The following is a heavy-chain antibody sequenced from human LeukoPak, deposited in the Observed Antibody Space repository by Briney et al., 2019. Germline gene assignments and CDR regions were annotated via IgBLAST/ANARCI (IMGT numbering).Heavy chain of an antibody. V-gene: IGHV3-23*01. D-gene: IGHD3-22*01. J-gene: IGHJ4*02. CDR3: AKDRYYYDSSGYYYGSYFDY. CDR1: GFTFSSYA. CDR2: ISGSGGST. Sequence: GGSLRLSCAASGFTFSSYAMSWVRQAPGKGLEWVSAISGSGGSTYYADSVKGRFTISRDNSKNTLYLQMHSLRAEDTAVYYCAKDRYYYDSSGYYYGSYFDYWGQGTLVTVSS.